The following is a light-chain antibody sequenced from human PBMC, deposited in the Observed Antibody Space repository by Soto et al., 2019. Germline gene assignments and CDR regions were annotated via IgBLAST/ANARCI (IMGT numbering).Light chain of an antibody. Sequence: QSALTQPRSVSGSPGQSATIPCTGTSSDVGGYNYVSWYQQYPGKAPKVMIYDVKTRPSGVPDRFSGSKSGNTASLTISGLQAEDEADYYCCSYAGSYTFVFGTGTKLTVL. V-gene: IGLV2-11*01. CDR1: SSDVGGYNY. J-gene: IGLJ1*01. CDR3: CSYAGSYTFV. CDR2: DVK.